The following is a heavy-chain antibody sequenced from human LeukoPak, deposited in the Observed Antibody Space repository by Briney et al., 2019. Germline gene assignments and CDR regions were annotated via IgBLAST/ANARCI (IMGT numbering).Heavy chain of an antibody. CDR2: IGAYNGNT. Sequence: GASVKVSCKASGYTFTSSGISWVWQGPGQGLGWMGCIGAYNGNTNYAQKLPGRVTMTTDTSTSTAYMELRSLRSDDTAVYYCARGVYYYGSGSYYNEGVLFDYWGQGTLVTVPS. CDR1: GYTFTSSG. CDR3: ARGVYYYGSGSYYNEGVLFDY. V-gene: IGHV1-18*01. J-gene: IGHJ4*02. D-gene: IGHD3-10*01.